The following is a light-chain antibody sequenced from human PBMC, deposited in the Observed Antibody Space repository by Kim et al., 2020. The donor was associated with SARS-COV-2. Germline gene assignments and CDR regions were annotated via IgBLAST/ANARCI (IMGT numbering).Light chain of an antibody. Sequence: GQKVSISCSGSGSNIGRNYVYWYQRLPGTAPKLLMYRNNQRPSGVPDRFSGSKSGTSASLAISGLRSEDEADYYCAAWDDSLSGPVFGGGTKVTVL. J-gene: IGLJ2*01. V-gene: IGLV1-47*01. CDR1: GSNIGRNY. CDR3: AAWDDSLSGPV. CDR2: RNN.